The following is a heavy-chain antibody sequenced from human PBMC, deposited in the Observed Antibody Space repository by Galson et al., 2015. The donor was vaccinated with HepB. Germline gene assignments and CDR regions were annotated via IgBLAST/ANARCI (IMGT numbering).Heavy chain of an antibody. J-gene: IGHJ4*02. D-gene: IGHD2-21*02. Sequence: SLRLSCAASGFLFSASAIHWVRQAPGQGLVWVGRIRSHKYNFATTYGASMRDKVTISRDDSKNTAYIHIRRMKAEDTALYYCARYTFCADDDCPPFDLWGQGALVVVSS. CDR2: IRSHKYNFAT. CDR3: ARYTFCADDDCPPFDL. V-gene: IGHV3-73*01. CDR1: GFLFSASA.